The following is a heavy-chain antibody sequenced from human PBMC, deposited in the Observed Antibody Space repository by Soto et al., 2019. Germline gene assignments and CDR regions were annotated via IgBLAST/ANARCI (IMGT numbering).Heavy chain of an antibody. CDR3: ARSYGSGSWVDY. CDR2: ISSSSSYT. D-gene: IGHD3-10*01. V-gene: IGHV3-11*05. J-gene: IGHJ4*02. CDR1: GFTFCDYY. Sequence: QVQLVESGGGLVKPGGSLRLSCAASGFTFCDYYMSWIRQAPGKGLEWVSYISSSSSYTNYADSVKGRFTISRDNAKNSLYLQMNRLRAEDTAVYYCARSYGSGSWVDYWAQGTLVTVSS.